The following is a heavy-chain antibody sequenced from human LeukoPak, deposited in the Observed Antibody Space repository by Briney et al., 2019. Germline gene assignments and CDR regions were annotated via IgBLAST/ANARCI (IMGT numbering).Heavy chain of an antibody. CDR3: AKGQELDDGVFDS. CDR1: GFTFSSIA. CDR2: IRSNGDTT. J-gene: IGHJ4*02. V-gene: IGHV3-23*01. Sequence: TGGSLRLSCVASGFTFSSIAMTWVRQAPGKGLEWVSTIRSNGDTTYNADSVKGRFTISRDNSKNTLYLQLNSLRVEDTAIYYCAKGQELDDGVFDSWGQGTLVTVSS. D-gene: IGHD1-1*01.